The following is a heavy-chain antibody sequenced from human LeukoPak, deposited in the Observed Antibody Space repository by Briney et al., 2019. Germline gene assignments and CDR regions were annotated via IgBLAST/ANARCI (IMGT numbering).Heavy chain of an antibody. CDR2: IYSSGTT. CDR3: AGGYCGGGSCRTFYFDY. J-gene: IGHJ4*02. CDR1: GGSISSYY. D-gene: IGHD2-15*01. V-gene: IGHV4-4*07. Sequence: PSETLSLTCTVSGGSISSYYWSWIRQPAGKGLEWIGRIYSSGTTNYNPSLKSRVTMSVDTSKNQFSLKLSSVTTADTAVYYCAGGYCGGGSCRTFYFDYWGQGALVTVSS.